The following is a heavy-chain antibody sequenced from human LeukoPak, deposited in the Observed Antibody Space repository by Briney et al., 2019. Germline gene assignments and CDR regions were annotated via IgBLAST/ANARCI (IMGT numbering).Heavy chain of an antibody. J-gene: IGHJ1*01. Sequence: ASVKVSCKASGYTFTGYYMHWVRQAPGQGLEWMGWINPNSGGTNYAQKFQGRVTMTRDTSISTAYMELSRLRSDDTAVYYCARAVAGTGYFQHWGQGTLVTVSS. D-gene: IGHD6-19*01. V-gene: IGHV1-2*02. CDR1: GYTFTGYY. CDR2: INPNSGGT. CDR3: ARAVAGTGYFQH.